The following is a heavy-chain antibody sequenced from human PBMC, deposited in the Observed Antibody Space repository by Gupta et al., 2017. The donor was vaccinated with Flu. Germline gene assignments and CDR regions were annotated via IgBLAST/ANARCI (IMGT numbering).Heavy chain of an antibody. Sequence: TFTGHYIHWVGRAPGQGLEWLGWINPNSGGTNYAQKFHGRVTLTRDTPISTAYMELSRLTSDDTAVYYCARDGGHATSIFNWGPGTLVTVSS. CDR2: INPNSGGT. D-gene: IGHD2-21*02. J-gene: IGHJ4*02. V-gene: IGHV1-2*02. CDR1: TFTGHY. CDR3: ARDGGHATSIFN.